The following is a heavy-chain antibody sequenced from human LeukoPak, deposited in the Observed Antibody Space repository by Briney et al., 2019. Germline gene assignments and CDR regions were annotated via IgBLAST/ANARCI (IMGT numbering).Heavy chain of an antibody. CDR1: GGSISSYY. CDR3: ARLAKAKITMVRGSPFDP. D-gene: IGHD3-10*01. V-gene: IGHV4-59*01. J-gene: IGHJ5*02. CDR2: IYYSGST. Sequence: SETLSLTCTVSGGSISSYYWSWIRQPPGKGLEWIGYIYYSGSTNYNPSLKSRVTISVDTSKNQFSLKLSSVTAADTAVYYCARLAKAKITMVRGSPFDPWGQGTLVTVSS.